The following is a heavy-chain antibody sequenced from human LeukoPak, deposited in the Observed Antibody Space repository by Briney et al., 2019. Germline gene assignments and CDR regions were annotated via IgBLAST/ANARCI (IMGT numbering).Heavy chain of an antibody. CDR1: GGSVSSGSYY. CDR3: ARKNSSGYYYAGNAFDI. Sequence: SETLSLTCTVSGGSVSSGSYYWSWIRQPPGKGLEWIGDIYYSGSTYYNPSLKSRVTISVDTPKKQFSLKLNSVTAADTAVYYCARKNSSGYYYAGNAFDIWGPGTMLTVSS. V-gene: IGHV4-31*03. CDR2: IYYSGST. D-gene: IGHD3-22*01. J-gene: IGHJ3*02.